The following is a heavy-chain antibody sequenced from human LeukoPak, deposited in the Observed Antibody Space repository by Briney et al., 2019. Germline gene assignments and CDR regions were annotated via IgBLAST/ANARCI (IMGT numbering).Heavy chain of an antibody. D-gene: IGHD3-3*01. CDR3: ARKPYYDFWSGWAFDI. Sequence: PGGSLRLSCAASGFTFSSHGMPWVRQAPGKGLEWVSVIWYDGRNSYYADSVKGRFTISRDNSKNTLYLQMNSLRAEDTAVYYCARKPYYDFWSGWAFDIWGQGTMVTVSS. CDR2: IWYDGRNS. V-gene: IGHV3-33*01. CDR1: GFTFSSHG. J-gene: IGHJ3*02.